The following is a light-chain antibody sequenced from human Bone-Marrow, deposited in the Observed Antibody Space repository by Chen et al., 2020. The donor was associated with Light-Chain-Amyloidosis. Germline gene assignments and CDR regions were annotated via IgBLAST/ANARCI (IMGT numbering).Light chain of an antibody. Sequence: SYVRTPPSSASAAPAQTSTIGCGGHNIGSTSVHCYQPTPGQAPLLVVYDFSDRPSGIPERLSGSNSGNTATLTISRVEAGDEADYYCQVWDRSSDRPVFGGGTKLTVL. CDR3: QVWDRSSDRPV. CDR2: DFS. J-gene: IGLJ3*02. CDR1: NIGSTS. V-gene: IGLV3-21*02.